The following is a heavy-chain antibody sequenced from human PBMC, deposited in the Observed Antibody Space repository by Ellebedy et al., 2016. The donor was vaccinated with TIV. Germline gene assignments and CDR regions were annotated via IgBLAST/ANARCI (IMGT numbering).Heavy chain of an antibody. J-gene: IGHJ4*01. CDR2: VYYSGLT. D-gene: IGHD2/OR15-2a*01. CDR1: GGSIESHH. Sequence: SETLSLTCNVSGGSIESHHWSWIRQPAGKGLEWIGSVYYSGLTYYNPSLEGRVTISIDTSQNHFSLKLTSVTAADTAVYYCARQGDFYASGNFPYFDSWGHGTVVTVS. CDR3: ARQGDFYASGNFPYFDS. V-gene: IGHV4-59*05.